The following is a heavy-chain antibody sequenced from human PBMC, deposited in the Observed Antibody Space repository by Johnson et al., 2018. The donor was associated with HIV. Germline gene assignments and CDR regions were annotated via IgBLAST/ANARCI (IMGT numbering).Heavy chain of an antibody. Sequence: VQLVESGGGLVQPGGSLRLSCAASGFTFSSYAMSWVRQAPGKGLEWVSGISGRGGSTYYADSVKGRFTISRDNSKNTLYLQMNSLRAEDTAVYYCAKDVAYYYGSGSSDAFDIWGQGTMVTVSS. J-gene: IGHJ3*02. V-gene: IGHV3-23*04. D-gene: IGHD3-10*01. CDR1: GFTFSSYA. CDR2: ISGRGGST. CDR3: AKDVAYYYGSGSSDAFDI.